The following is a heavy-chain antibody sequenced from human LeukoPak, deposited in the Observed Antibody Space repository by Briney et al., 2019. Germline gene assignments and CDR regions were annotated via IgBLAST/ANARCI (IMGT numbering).Heavy chain of an antibody. CDR1: GFTFSSNY. Sequence: GGSLRLSCAASGFTFSSNYMSWVRQAPGKGLEWVSVIYSGGSTYYTDSVNGRFTISRDNSKNTLYLQMNSLRVEDTAVYYCAREIYCSASSCTGGVFDIWGQGTMVTVSS. D-gene: IGHD2-15*01. J-gene: IGHJ3*02. V-gene: IGHV3-53*01. CDR3: AREIYCSASSCTGGVFDI. CDR2: IYSGGST.